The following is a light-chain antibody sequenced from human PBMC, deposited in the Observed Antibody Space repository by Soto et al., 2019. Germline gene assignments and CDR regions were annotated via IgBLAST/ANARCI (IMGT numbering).Light chain of an antibody. J-gene: IGKJ1*01. CDR2: GAS. CDR1: QSVSSD. CDR3: QQYNSWPET. V-gene: IGKV3-15*01. Sequence: EIVMTQSPAPLSVSPGARAPLSCRASQSVSSDLAWYQQKPGQAPRLLIYGASTRATGIPARFSGSGSGTEFTLTISSLQSEDSAVYYCQQYNSWPETFGQGTKVDIK.